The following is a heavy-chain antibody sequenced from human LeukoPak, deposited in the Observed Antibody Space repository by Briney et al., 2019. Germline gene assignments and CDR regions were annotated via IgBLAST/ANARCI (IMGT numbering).Heavy chain of an antibody. D-gene: IGHD3-16*02. V-gene: IGHV1-8*01. J-gene: IGHJ6*02. CDR3: ARRLSYYYCMDD. CDR2: MNPNSGNT. CDR1: GYTFTSYD. Sequence: ASVKVSCKASGYTFTSYDINWVRQATGQGLEWVGWMNPNSGNTGYAQKFQGRVPMTRNTSISTAYMELSSLRSEDTAVYYCARRLSYYYCMDDWGQGTTVTVSS.